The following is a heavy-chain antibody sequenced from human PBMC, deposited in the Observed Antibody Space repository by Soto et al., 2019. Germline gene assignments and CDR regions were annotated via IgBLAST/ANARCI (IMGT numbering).Heavy chain of an antibody. Sequence: GGSLRLSCAASGFTFRSYAMSWVRQAPGKGLEWVAAISGSGGSTYYADSVKGRFTISRDNSKNTLYLQMNSLRAEDTAVYYCAKGIVYYYDSSGYFAYWGQGTLVTVSS. V-gene: IGHV3-23*01. D-gene: IGHD3-22*01. J-gene: IGHJ4*02. CDR3: AKGIVYYYDSSGYFAY. CDR2: ISGSGGST. CDR1: GFTFRSYA.